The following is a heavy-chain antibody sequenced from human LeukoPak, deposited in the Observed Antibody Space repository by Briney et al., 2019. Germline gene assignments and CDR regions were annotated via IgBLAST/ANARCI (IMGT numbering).Heavy chain of an antibody. J-gene: IGHJ5*02. D-gene: IGHD5-12*01. Sequence: GGSLRLSCTASGFTFSTYPIHWVRQAPGKGLQWVAVIWYDGSNKYYADSVKGRFTISRDNSKNTLYLQMNSLRAEDTAVCYCVREPSKGYDYVFISWGQGTLVTVSS. V-gene: IGHV3-33*08. CDR1: GFTFSTYP. CDR2: IWYDGSNK. CDR3: VREPSKGYDYVFIS.